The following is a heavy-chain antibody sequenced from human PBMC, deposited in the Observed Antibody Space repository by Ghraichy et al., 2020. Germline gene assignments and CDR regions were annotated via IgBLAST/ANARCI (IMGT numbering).Heavy chain of an antibody. Sequence: GGSLRLSCAASGFTFSSYSMNWVRQAPGKGLEWVSSISSGSKYISYADSVKGRFTISRDNAKNSLYLQMNTLSAEDTVVYYCATNIQYGSSISCYFDYWGQGTLVTVSS. V-gene: IGHV3-21*01. CDR2: ISSGSKYI. CDR3: ATNIQYGSSISCYFDY. J-gene: IGHJ4*02. D-gene: IGHD2-2*01. CDR1: GFTFSSYS.